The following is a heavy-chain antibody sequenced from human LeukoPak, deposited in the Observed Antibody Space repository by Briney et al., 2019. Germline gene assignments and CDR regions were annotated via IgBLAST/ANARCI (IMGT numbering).Heavy chain of an antibody. Sequence: GGSLRLSCAASGFTFSSYAMSWVRQAPGKGLEWVSAISGSGGSTYYADSVKGRFTISRDNSKNTLYLQMNSLRAEDTAVYYCAKGGYSSGWSPRVTFDYWGQGTLVTVSS. CDR1: GFTFSSYA. V-gene: IGHV3-23*01. CDR2: ISGSGGST. D-gene: IGHD6-19*01. CDR3: AKGGYSSGWSPRVTFDY. J-gene: IGHJ4*02.